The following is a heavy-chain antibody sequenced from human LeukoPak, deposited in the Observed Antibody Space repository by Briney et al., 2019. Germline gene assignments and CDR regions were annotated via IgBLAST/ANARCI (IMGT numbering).Heavy chain of an antibody. CDR1: GGSISSSSFY. V-gene: IGHV4-39*01. J-gene: IGHJ4*02. Sequence: PSETLSLTCTVSGGSISSSSFYWGWIRQPPGKGLEWIGNIYYSGSTYYNPSLKSRVTISVDTSKNQFSLKLSSVTAADTAVYYCARVRAVAGDYYFDYWGQGTLVTVSS. CDR3: ARVRAVAGDYYFDY. D-gene: IGHD6-19*01. CDR2: IYYSGST.